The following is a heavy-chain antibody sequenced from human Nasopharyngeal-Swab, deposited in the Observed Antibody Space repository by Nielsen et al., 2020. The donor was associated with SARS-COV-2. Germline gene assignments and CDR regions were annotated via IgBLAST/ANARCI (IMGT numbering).Heavy chain of an antibody. Sequence: GESLKISCTAPGFTHAYVIHWVRQAPGQGLEWVAVDGSSQQYADSVKGRFTISRDISKNTVYLQMNSLSVEDTAVYYCAKDHSSSWGGDYWGQGTLVAVSS. V-gene: IGHV3-30-3*01. D-gene: IGHD6-13*01. J-gene: IGHJ4*02. CDR1: GFTHAYV. CDR3: AKDHSSSWGGDY. CDR2: DGSSQ.